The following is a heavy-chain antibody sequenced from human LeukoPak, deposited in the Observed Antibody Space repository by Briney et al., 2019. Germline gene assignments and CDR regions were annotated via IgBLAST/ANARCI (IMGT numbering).Heavy chain of an antibody. Sequence: GASVKVSCKASVYTFTGHDMHWVRQTPGQGLEWMGWINPNSGGTNYAQKFQGRVTMTRDTSISTVYMELSRLRSDDTAMYFCARDGIYSPTAVAAIPDYWGQGSLVTVSS. J-gene: IGHJ4*02. V-gene: IGHV1-2*02. CDR1: VYTFTGHD. D-gene: IGHD6-19*01. CDR3: ARDGIYSPTAVAAIPDY. CDR2: INPNSGGT.